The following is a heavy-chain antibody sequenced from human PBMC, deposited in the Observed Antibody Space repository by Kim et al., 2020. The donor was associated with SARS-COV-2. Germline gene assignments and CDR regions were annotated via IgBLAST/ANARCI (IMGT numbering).Heavy chain of an antibody. Sequence: YADSVKGRFTIARDNSKNALYLQMNSLRAEDTAVYYFAKSYLVKLADWGQGTLVSVSS. CDR3: AKSYLVKLAD. J-gene: IGHJ4*02. D-gene: IGHD3-16*02. V-gene: IGHV3-23*01.